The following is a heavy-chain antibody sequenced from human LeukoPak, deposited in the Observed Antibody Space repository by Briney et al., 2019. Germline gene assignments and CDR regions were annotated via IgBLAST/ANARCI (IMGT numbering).Heavy chain of an antibody. CDR2: INPNNGGT. V-gene: IGHV1-2*06. Sequence: ASVKVSCKASGCTFTHYYIHWVRQAPGQGLEWMGRINPNNGGTNYAQKFQDRVTMTRDTSISTAYMELSRLKSDDTAVYYCARDVALSGSYSAWFDPWGQGTLVTVSS. J-gene: IGHJ5*02. D-gene: IGHD1-26*01. CDR3: ARDVALSGSYSAWFDP. CDR1: GCTFTHYY.